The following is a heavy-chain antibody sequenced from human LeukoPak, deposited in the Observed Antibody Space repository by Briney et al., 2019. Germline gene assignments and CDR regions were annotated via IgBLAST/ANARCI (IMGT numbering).Heavy chain of an antibody. CDR1: GFTVSSSY. Sequence: GGSLRLSCAASGFTVSSSYMNWVRQAPGKGLEWVSLIYSGGGTYYADSVKGRFTISRDNSKNTLYLQMNSLRAEDTAVYYCARNYYDSSAYYYFDYWGQGALVTVSS. CDR2: IYSGGGT. D-gene: IGHD3-22*01. V-gene: IGHV3-66*01. CDR3: ARNYYDSSAYYYFDY. J-gene: IGHJ4*02.